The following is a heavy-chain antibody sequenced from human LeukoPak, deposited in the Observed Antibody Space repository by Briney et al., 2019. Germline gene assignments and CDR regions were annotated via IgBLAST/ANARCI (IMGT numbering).Heavy chain of an antibody. CDR2: ISGSGGST. V-gene: IGHV3-23*01. Sequence: GSLRLSCAASGFTFSSYAMSWVRQAPGKGLEWVSAISGSGGSTYYADSVKGRFTISRDNSKNTLYLQMNSLRAEDTAVYYCAKLMTMDYYFDYWGQGTLVTVSS. D-gene: IGHD4/OR15-4a*01. J-gene: IGHJ4*02. CDR3: AKLMTMDYYFDY. CDR1: GFTFSSYA.